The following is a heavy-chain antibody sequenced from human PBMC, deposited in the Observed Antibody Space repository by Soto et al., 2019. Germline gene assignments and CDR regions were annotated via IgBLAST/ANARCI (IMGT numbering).Heavy chain of an antibody. CDR2: IYYSGST. V-gene: IGHV4-59*01. CDR1: GGSISSYY. J-gene: IGHJ4*02. Sequence: PSETLSLSCTVSGGSISSYYWSWIRQPPGKGLEWIGYIYYSGSTNYNPSLKSRVTISVDTSKNQFSLKLSSVTAADTAVYYCAANDYGDNEFDYWGQGTLVTVS. D-gene: IGHD4-17*01. CDR3: AANDYGDNEFDY.